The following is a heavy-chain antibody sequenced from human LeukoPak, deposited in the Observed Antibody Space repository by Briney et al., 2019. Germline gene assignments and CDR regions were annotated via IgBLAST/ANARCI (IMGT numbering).Heavy chain of an antibody. CDR1: GFTFTAYL. D-gene: IGHD3-10*01. CDR2: MSSDGNAM. CDR3: VRAPYYPYGPGDY. V-gene: IGHV3-30-3*01. J-gene: IGHJ4*02. Sequence: QPGRSLRLSCAASGFTFTAYLIHWVRQAPGKGLEWVAVMSSDGNAMFYADSVKGRFTISRDNSKNTLYLQMNSLRAEDTAVYYCVRAPYYPYGPGDYWGQGTLVTVSS.